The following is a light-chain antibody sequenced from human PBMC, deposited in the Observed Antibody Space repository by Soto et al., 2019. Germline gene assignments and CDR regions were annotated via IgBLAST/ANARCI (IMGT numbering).Light chain of an antibody. CDR1: SSDVGSYTL. V-gene: IGLV2-23*01. J-gene: IGLJ2*01. Sequence: QSALTQPASVSGSPGQSITISCTGTSSDVGSYTLVSWYQQHPGKAPKLMIYEGTKRPSGVSTRFSGSKSGNTASLTSSGLKAEDEADYYCCSYAGSSTYVFGGGTKLTVL. CDR3: CSYAGSSTYV. CDR2: EGT.